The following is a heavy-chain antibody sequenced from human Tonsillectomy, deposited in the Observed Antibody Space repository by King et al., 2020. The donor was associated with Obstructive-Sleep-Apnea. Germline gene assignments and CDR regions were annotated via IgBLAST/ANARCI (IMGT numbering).Heavy chain of an antibody. CDR3: TRESDILTGYTDY. CDR1: GFTFGEYD. D-gene: IGHD3-9*01. CDR2: IRTIAYGGTA. V-gene: IGHV3-49*03. J-gene: IGHJ4*02. Sequence: VQLVESGGGLVQPGRSLRLSCTASGFTFGEYDMSWFRQAPGKGLEWVGFIRTIAYGGTAEYAASVKGRFTISRDDPKSIAYLQMNILKTEDTAVYYCTRESDILTGYTDYWGQGTLVTVSS.